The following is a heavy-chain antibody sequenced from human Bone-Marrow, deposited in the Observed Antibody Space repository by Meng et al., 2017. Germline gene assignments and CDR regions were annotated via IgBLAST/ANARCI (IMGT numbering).Heavy chain of an antibody. V-gene: IGHV4-59*01. CDR2: IYYSGST. Sequence: SETLSLTCTVSGGSISSYYWSWIRQPPGKGLEWIGYIYYSGSTNCNPSLKSRVTISVDTSKNQFSLKLSSVTAADTAVYYCARGHSYYYYGMDVWGQGTTVTVSS. CDR3: ARGHSYYYYGMDV. CDR1: GGSISSYY. J-gene: IGHJ6*02.